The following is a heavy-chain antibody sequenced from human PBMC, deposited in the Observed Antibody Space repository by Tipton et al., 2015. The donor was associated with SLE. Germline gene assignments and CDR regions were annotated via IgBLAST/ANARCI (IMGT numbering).Heavy chain of an antibody. Sequence: SLRLSCAASGFTFSSYAMSWVRQAPGKGLEWVSAISGSGGSTYYADSVKGRFTISRDNSKNTLYLQMNSLRAEDTAVYYCARGGMVRGVIPFDYWGQGTLVTVSS. CDR1: GFTFSSYA. CDR2: ISGSGGST. D-gene: IGHD3-10*01. CDR3: ARGGMVRGVIPFDY. V-gene: IGHV3-23*01. J-gene: IGHJ4*02.